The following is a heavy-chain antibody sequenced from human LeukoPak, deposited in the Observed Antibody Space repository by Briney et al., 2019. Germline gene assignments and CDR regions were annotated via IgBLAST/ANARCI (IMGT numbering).Heavy chain of an antibody. CDR1: GFTFSNYL. CDR2: ISTDGSFT. Sequence: GGSLRLSCAASGFTFSNYLMHWVRQTPGKGLVWISRISTDGSFTNYADSVKGRFSISRDNAKNTLYLQMNSLRAEDTAVYYCARSSYSSSSSVWGQGTMVTVSS. D-gene: IGHD6-6*01. J-gene: IGHJ3*01. V-gene: IGHV3-74*01. CDR3: ARSSYSSSSSV.